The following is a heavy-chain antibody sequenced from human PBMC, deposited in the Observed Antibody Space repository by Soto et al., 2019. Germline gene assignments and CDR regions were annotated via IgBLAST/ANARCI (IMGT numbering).Heavy chain of an antibody. V-gene: IGHV1-2*02. CDR1: GYTFTAYY. D-gene: IGHD5-12*01. CDR2: INPNSGGT. CDR3: ARGGGRGYNELDH. J-gene: IGHJ5*02. Sequence: QVQLVQSGAEVKKPEASVKVSCKASGYTFTAYYMHWVRQAPGQGLEWMGWINPNSGGTYHAQNFQGSVTMTRDTSTTTAYMELASLRSDDTAVYYCARGGGRGYNELDHWGHGTLVIVSS.